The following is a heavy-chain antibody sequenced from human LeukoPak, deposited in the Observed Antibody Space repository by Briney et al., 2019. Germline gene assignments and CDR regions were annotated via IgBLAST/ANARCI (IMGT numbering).Heavy chain of an antibody. CDR2: INHSGST. J-gene: IGHJ4*02. Sequence: SETLSLTCAVYGGSFSGYYWSWIRQPPGKGLEWIGEINHSGSTNYNPSLKSRVTISVDTSKNQFSLKLSSVTAADTAVYYCARVPIPHIVVVPAACFDYWGQGTLVTVSS. CDR3: ARVPIPHIVVVPAACFDY. CDR1: GGSFSGYY. D-gene: IGHD2-2*01. V-gene: IGHV4-34*01.